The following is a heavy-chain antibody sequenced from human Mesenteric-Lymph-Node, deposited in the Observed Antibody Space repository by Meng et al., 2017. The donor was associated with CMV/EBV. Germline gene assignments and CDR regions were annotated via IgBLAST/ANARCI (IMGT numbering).Heavy chain of an antibody. CDR2: MYSGGYT. J-gene: IGHJ6*02. D-gene: IGHD2-2*02. CDR1: GFTVSTTY. V-gene: IGHV3-53*01. Sequence: GGSLRLSCAASGFTVSTTYMSWVRQAPGKGLEWVSVMYSGGYTYYVDSVKGRFTISRDNSKNTLYLQMDSLRAEDTAVYYCARGCSSYSCYTVVGYYGMDVWGQGITVTVSS. CDR3: ARGCSSYSCYTVVGYYGMDV.